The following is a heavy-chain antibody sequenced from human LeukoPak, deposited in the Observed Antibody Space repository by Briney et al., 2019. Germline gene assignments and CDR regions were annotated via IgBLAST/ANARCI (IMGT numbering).Heavy chain of an antibody. CDR3: AKDLKRLGNCSGGSCYYSHYYYGMDV. D-gene: IGHD2-15*01. CDR2: ISYDGSNK. J-gene: IGHJ6*02. CDR1: GFTFSSYG. V-gene: IGHV3-30*18. Sequence: GGSLRLSCAASGFTFSSYGMHWVRQAPGKGLEWVVVISYDGSNKYYADSVKGRFTISRDNSKNTLYLQMNSLRVEDTAVYYCAKDLKRLGNCSGGSCYYSHYYYGMDVWGQGTTVTVSS.